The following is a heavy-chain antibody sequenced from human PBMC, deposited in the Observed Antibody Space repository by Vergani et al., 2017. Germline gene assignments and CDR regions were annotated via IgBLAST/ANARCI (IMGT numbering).Heavy chain of an antibody. V-gene: IGHV4-39*07. CDR1: GGSISSSSYY. CDR3: ASQGLYYYDSSGYWEDY. CDR2: IYYSGST. Sequence: QLQLQESGPGLVKPSETLSLTCTVSGGSISSSSYYWGWIRQPPGKGLEWIGSIYYSGSTYYNPSLKSRVTISVDTSKNQFSLKLSSVTAADTAVYYCASQGLYYYDSSGYWEDYWGQGTLVTVSS. J-gene: IGHJ4*02. D-gene: IGHD3-22*01.